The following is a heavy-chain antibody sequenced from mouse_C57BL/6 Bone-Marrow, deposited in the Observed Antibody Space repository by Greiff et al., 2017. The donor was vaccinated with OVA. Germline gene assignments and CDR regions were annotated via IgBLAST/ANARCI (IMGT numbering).Heavy chain of an antibody. CDR2: INPYNGGT. CDR1: GYTFTDYY. V-gene: IGHV1-19*01. Sequence: EVQLQQSGPVLVKPGASVKMSCKASGYTFTDYYMNWVKQSHGKSLEWIGVINPYNGGTSYNQKFKGKATLTVDKSSSTAYMELNSLTSEDSAVYYCTPPVVAEDYAMDYWGQGTSVTVSS. D-gene: IGHD1-1*01. CDR3: TPPVVAEDYAMDY. J-gene: IGHJ4*01.